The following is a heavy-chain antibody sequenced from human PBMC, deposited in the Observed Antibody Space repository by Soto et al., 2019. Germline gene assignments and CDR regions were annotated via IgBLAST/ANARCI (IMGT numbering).Heavy chain of an antibody. D-gene: IGHD2-15*01. V-gene: IGHV4-59*01. CDR3: ARRYGGNFDY. CDR2: IYYNGNN. Sequence: QVQLQESPPGLVKPSETLSLTCTVSGGSISSYYWSWIRQPPGKGLEWIGYIYYNGNNNYNPSLKSRVTIAVGKSKKQFSLKLRSVAAADTAVDYCARRYGGNFDYWGQGPLVTVSS. J-gene: IGHJ4*02. CDR1: GGSISSYY.